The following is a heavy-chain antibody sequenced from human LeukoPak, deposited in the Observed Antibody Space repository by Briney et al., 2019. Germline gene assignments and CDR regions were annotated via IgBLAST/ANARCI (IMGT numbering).Heavy chain of an antibody. Sequence: GGSLRLSCAASGFTFSSYAMSWVRQAPGKGLEWVSAISGSGGSTYYADSVKGRFTISRDNSKNTLYLQMNSLRVEDTAMYYCARGVADYYDSSGYQNWGQGTLVTVSS. CDR2: ISGSGGST. V-gene: IGHV3-23*01. CDR3: ARGVADYYDSSGYQN. D-gene: IGHD3-22*01. CDR1: GFTFSSYA. J-gene: IGHJ4*02.